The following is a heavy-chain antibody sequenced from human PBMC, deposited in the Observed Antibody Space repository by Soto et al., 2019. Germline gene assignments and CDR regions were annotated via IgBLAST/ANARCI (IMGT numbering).Heavy chain of an antibody. D-gene: IGHD6-25*01. Sequence: SETLSLTCTVSGGSISSDDHYWGWVRQPPGKGLEWIGSIYYSGKTYYSGNTYYNLSLKSRVTISVDTSNNHFSLKLSSVTAADTAVYYCARQGLYSSDWRAAKWFDPWGQGTLVTVSS. CDR1: GGSISSDDHY. J-gene: IGHJ5*02. CDR3: ARQGLYSSDWRAAKWFDP. V-gene: IGHV4-39*01. CDR2: IYYSGKTYYSGNT.